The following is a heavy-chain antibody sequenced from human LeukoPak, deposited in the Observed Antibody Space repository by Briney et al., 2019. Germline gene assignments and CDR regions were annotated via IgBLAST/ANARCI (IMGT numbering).Heavy chain of an antibody. J-gene: IGHJ4*02. CDR1: GYTFTGYY. V-gene: IGHV1-2*02. Sequence: ASVKVSCKASGYTFTGYYMHWVRQAPGQGLEWMGWINPNSGGTNYAQKFQGGVTMTRDTSISTAYMELSRLRSDDTAVYYCARDLYRIAAAGTTPFDYWGQGTLVTVSS. D-gene: IGHD6-13*01. CDR3: ARDLYRIAAAGTTPFDY. CDR2: INPNSGGT.